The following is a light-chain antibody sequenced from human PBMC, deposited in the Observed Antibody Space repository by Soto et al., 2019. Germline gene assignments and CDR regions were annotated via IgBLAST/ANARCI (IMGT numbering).Light chain of an antibody. CDR1: SSDVGGYNY. Sequence: QSVLTQPASVSGSPGQSLTISCTGTSSDVGGYNYVSWYQQHPGKAPQLMIYDVSNRPSGVSNRFSGSKSGNTASLTISGLQAEDEADYYCSSYTRSSTYVFGTGTKLTVL. V-gene: IGLV2-14*01. CDR2: DVS. CDR3: SSYTRSSTYV. J-gene: IGLJ1*01.